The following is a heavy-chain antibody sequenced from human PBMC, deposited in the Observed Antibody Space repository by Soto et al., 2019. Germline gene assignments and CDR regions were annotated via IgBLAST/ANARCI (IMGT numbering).Heavy chain of an antibody. CDR3: ARGGIDPYYYYYYMDG. Sequence: SETLSLTCTVSGGSISSYYWSWIRQPPGKGLEWIGYIYYSGSTNYNPSLKSRVTISVDTSKNQFSLKLSSVTAADTAVYYCARGGIDPYYYYYYMDGWGKGSTVTVSS. CDR2: IYYSGST. CDR1: GGSISSYY. V-gene: IGHV4-59*01. J-gene: IGHJ6*03.